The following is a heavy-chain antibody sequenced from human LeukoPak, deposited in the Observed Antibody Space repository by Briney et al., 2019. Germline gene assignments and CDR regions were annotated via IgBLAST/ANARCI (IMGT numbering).Heavy chain of an antibody. Sequence: ASVKVSCKASGYTFTDYYIHWLRQAPGQGLEWMGWINPNGGVTNYAQKFQGRVTMTRDTSISTAYMELSRLRSDDTAVYYCARDGGDGYNFYYWGQGTLVTVSS. CDR3: ARDGGDGYNFYY. CDR1: GYTFTDYY. D-gene: IGHD5-24*01. J-gene: IGHJ4*02. V-gene: IGHV1-2*02. CDR2: INPNGGVT.